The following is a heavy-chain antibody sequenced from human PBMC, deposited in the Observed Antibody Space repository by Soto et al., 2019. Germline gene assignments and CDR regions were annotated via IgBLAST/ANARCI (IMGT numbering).Heavy chain of an antibody. Sequence: QVQLQESGTGLVKPSQTLSLTCTVSGGSISSGCYYWSWIRQHPGKGLEWIRYIYYSGSTYSNPSLKRRVSISEDTSKNPFSLKLSAVTAADTAVYYCAGWSFWRGYSIYTWGPGTLVPGSS. CDR1: GGSISSGCYY. CDR2: IYYSGST. D-gene: IGHD3-3*01. CDR3: AGWSFWRGYSIYT. J-gene: IGHJ5*01. V-gene: IGHV4-31*03.